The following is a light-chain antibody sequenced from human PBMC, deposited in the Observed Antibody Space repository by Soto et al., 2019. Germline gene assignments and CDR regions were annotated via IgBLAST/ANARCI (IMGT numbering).Light chain of an antibody. J-gene: IGKJ1*01. Sequence: DIQLSQSPSTLSASVGDRVSITCRASQSISGGLAWYQKKPEKAPRLLIYDASNLQSGVPSTFSGSGSGTESTITISNLHLEDFATYYCQQYNTDSQWTFGQGTKVEIK. CDR3: QQYNTDSQWT. CDR2: DAS. V-gene: IGKV1-5*01. CDR1: QSISGG.